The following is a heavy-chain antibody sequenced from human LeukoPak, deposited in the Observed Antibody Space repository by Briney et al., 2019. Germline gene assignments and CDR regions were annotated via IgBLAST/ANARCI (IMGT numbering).Heavy chain of an antibody. CDR3: AREFGDFWSGHADY. CDR2: ISSSGSTL. J-gene: IGHJ4*02. Sequence: PGGSLRLSCAASGSTFSDYYMSWIRQAPGKGLEWVSYISSSGSTLYYADSVKGRFTISRDNAKNSLYLQMNSLRAEDTAVYYCAREFGDFWSGHADYWGQGTLVTVSS. V-gene: IGHV3-11*01. D-gene: IGHD3-3*01. CDR1: GSTFSDYY.